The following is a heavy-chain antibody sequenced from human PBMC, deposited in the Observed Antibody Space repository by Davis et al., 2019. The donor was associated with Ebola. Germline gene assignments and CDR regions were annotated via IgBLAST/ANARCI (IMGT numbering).Heavy chain of an antibody. Sequence: GSLRLSCSVSGYSIRSGYFWGWIRQTPGKGLEWIGSIYLDGSTNYSPSLRSRVTISVDTSKNQFSLRLTSVTVADTAIYYCVRLVYNYGYNYYGMDVWGQGTTVTVSS. CDR3: VRLVYNYGYNYYGMDV. CDR1: GYSIRSGYF. J-gene: IGHJ6*02. V-gene: IGHV4-38-2*02. D-gene: IGHD5-24*01. CDR2: IYLDGST.